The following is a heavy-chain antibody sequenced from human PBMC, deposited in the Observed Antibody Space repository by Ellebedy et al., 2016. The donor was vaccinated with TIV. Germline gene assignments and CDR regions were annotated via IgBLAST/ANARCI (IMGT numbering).Heavy chain of an antibody. CDR3: VGFGVFNL. CDR2: ITTDGSET. J-gene: IGHJ5*02. V-gene: IGHV3-7*01. D-gene: IGHD3-3*01. Sequence: PGGSLRLSCAAWGFSFSNFWMSWVRQAPGKGLEWVAHITTDGSETYYVDSVKGRFTISRENAKHALFLQMDGLRVDDSAVYYCVGFGVFNLWGQGAPVTVSS. CDR1: GFSFSNFW.